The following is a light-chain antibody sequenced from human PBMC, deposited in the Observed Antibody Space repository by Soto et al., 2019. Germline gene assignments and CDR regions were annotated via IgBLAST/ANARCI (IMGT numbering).Light chain of an antibody. CDR2: DAS. CDR1: QSVDIN. V-gene: IGKV3D-15*01. Sequence: EIVLTQSPATLSVSPGERVTLSCRASQSVDINLAWYQQKPGQAPRLLIYDASNRATGIPARFSGSGSGTDFTLTISSLQPEDFATYYCLQDHSYPLTFGGGTKGDNK. J-gene: IGKJ4*01. CDR3: LQDHSYPLT.